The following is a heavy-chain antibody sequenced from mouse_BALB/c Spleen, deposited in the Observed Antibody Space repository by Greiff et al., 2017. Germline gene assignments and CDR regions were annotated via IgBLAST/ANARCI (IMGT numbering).Heavy chain of an antibody. CDR3: ARDDYDVWFAY. J-gene: IGHJ3*01. CDR2: ISSGGST. CDR1: GFTFSSYA. V-gene: IGHV5-6-5*01. Sequence: EVQRVESGGGLVKPGGSLKLSCAASGFTFSSYAMSWVRQTPEKRLEWVASISSGGSTYYPDSVKGRFTISRDNARNILYLQMSSLRSEDTAMYYCARDDYDVWFAYWGQGTLVTVSA. D-gene: IGHD2-4*01.